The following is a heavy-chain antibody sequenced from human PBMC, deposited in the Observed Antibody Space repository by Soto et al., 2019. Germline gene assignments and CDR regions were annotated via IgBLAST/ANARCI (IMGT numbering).Heavy chain of an antibody. CDR2: MNPNSGNT. CDR3: ARWGGDWFDP. CDR1: GYTFTSYD. J-gene: IGHJ5*02. Sequence: QVQLVQSGAEVKKPGASVKVSCKASGYTFTSYDINWVRQATGQGLEWMGWMNPNSGNTGYAQKFQGRVTMTRDTSIRPAYMEVRSLGSEETAVYYCARWGGDWFDPWGQGTLVTVSS. D-gene: IGHD3-16*01. V-gene: IGHV1-8*01.